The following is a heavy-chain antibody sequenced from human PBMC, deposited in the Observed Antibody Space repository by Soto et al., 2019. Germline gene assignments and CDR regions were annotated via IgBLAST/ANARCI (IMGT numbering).Heavy chain of an antibody. V-gene: IGHV1-46*01. CDR3: ASVTTIWSN. J-gene: IGHJ4*02. CDR1: GNSSSTYS. CDR2: VNPYGASS. D-gene: IGHD2-21*02. Sequence: QVQVVQSGAEVKEPGASEKVPGRASGNSSSTYSPPWLRQAPGQGLEWMGIVNPYGASSNYAQSFQGRVTLTRDTSTNTDYMDLSRLTSDDTAVYYCASVTTIWSNWGQGTLVTVSS.